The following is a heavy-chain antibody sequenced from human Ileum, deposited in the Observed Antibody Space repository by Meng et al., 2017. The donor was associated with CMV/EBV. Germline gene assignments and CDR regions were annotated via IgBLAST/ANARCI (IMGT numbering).Heavy chain of an antibody. CDR2: AYYSGIT. CDR3: ARGGTYYGFWSGFFYFDP. D-gene: IGHD3-3*01. V-gene: IGHV4-39*07. J-gene: IGHJ5*02. CDR1: SIRCTSLC. Sequence: SIRCTSLCWGWVRQPPGQGLEWIGTAYYSGITSYKPSLESRVTISVDTSKNQFSLKLNSVTAADTAVYYCARGGTYYGFWSGFFYFDPWGQGTLVTVSS.